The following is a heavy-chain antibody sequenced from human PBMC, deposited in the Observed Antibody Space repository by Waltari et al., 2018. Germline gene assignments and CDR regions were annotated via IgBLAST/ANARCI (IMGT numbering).Heavy chain of an antibody. CDR1: GFTFSSYS. CDR3: AGYCSSTSCPGRY. J-gene: IGHJ4*02. D-gene: IGHD2-2*01. Sequence: EVQLVESGGGLVQPGGSLRLSCAASGFTFSSYSMNWVRQAPGKGLVWVSYISSSSTIYYADSVKGRFTISRDNAKNSLYLQMNSLRDEDTAVYYCAGYCSSTSCPGRYWGQGTLVTVSS. CDR2: ISSSSTI. V-gene: IGHV3-48*02.